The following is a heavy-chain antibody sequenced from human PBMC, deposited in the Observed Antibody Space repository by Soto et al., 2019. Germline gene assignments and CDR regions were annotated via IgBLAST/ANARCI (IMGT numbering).Heavy chain of an antibody. J-gene: IGHJ6*02. CDR3: ARSQGSSTSLEIYYYYYYGMDV. V-gene: IGHV1-69*13. CDR1: VGGFGGYA. D-gene: IGHD2-2*01. Sequence: SVKVYCKAAVGGFGGYAISWVRQTTGQGLEWMGGIIPITATANYAQKFQGRVTITADESTSTASMQLSSLRSEDTAVYYCARSQGSSTSLEIYYYYYYGMDVWGQGTTVTVSS. CDR2: IIPITATA.